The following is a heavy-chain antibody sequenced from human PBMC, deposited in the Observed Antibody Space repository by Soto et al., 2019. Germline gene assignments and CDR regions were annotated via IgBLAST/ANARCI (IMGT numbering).Heavy chain of an antibody. J-gene: IGHJ6*02. CDR2: ISAYNGNT. D-gene: IGHD2-2*01. CDR1: GYSFTSYG. V-gene: IGHV1-18*01. Sequence: GKVACKASGYSFTSYGISWVRQAPGQGLEWMGWISAYNGNTNYAQKLQGRVTMTTDTSTSTAYMELRRLRSDGTAVYYCARGAGDCSSTSCWKVYYYGMDVWGQGTTVTVSS. CDR3: ARGAGDCSSTSCWKVYYYGMDV.